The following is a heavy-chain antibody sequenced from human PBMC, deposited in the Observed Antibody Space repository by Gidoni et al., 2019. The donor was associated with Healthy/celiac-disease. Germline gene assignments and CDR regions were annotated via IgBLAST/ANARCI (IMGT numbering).Heavy chain of an antibody. CDR3: ARDRSSPFPTYYFDY. CDR2: ISSSSSTI. CDR1: GFTFLTYG. D-gene: IGHD3-16*01. Sequence: EVQLVESGGGLVQPGGSLSLSCAASGFTFLTYGMNWVRQAPGKGLEWVSYISSSSSTIYYADSVKGRFTISRDNAKNSLYLQMNSLRDEDTAVYYCARDRSSPFPTYYFDYWGQGTLVTVSS. J-gene: IGHJ4*02. V-gene: IGHV3-48*02.